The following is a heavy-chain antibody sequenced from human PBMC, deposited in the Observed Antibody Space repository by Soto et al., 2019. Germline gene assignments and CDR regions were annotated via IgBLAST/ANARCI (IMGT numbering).Heavy chain of an antibody. V-gene: IGHV3-30*18. CDR3: AKDLNDYGDSHYGIDV. D-gene: IGHD4-17*01. CDR2: ISYDGSNK. J-gene: IGHJ6*02. CDR1: GFTFSSYG. Sequence: PGGSLRLSCAASGFTFSSYGMHWVRQAPGKGLEWVAVISYDGSNKYYADSVKGRFTISRDNSKNTLYLQMNSLRAEDTAVYYCAKDLNDYGDSHYGIDVWGQGTTVTVSS.